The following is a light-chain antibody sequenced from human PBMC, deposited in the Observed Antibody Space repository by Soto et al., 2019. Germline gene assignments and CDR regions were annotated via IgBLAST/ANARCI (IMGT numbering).Light chain of an antibody. CDR1: SGSVSTGHY. CDR2: STN. J-gene: IGLJ1*01. CDR3: VLYMGSGISV. V-gene: IGLV8-61*01. Sequence: QTVVTQEPSFSVSPGGTVTLTCALTSGSVSTGHYPSWYQQTPGQAPRTLIYSTNTRSSGVPDRFSGSILGNKAALTITGAQADDESDYYCVLYMGSGISVFGAGTKVTV.